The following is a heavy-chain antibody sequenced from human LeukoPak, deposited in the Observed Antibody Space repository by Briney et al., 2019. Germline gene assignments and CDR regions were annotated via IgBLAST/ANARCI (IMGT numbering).Heavy chain of an antibody. CDR3: ARGAAVTFGGVIAIGY. J-gene: IGHJ4*02. D-gene: IGHD3-16*02. CDR2: INPNSGGT. V-gene: IGHV1-2*02. Sequence: ASLKVSCKASGYTFTGYYMQWERQAPGQGLEWMGWINPNSGGTNYAQKFRGRVTMTRDTSISTAYMELSRLRSDDTAVYYCARGAAVTFGGVIAIGYWGQGTLVTVSS. CDR1: GYTFTGYY.